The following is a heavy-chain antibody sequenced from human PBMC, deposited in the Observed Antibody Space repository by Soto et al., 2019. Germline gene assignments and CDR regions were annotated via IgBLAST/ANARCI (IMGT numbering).Heavy chain of an antibody. CDR1: GFTFSSYG. V-gene: IGHV3-30*18. CDR3: AKSRMPYYASCLGY. Sequence: QVQLVESGGGVVQPGRSLRLSCAASGFTFSSYGMHWVRQAPGKGLEWVALISYDGSNKYYPDSVKGRFTISRDNSKNTLYLQMNSLRPEDTAVYYCAKSRMPYYASCLGYWGQGTLVTVSS. J-gene: IGHJ4*02. D-gene: IGHD3-10*01. CDR2: ISYDGSNK.